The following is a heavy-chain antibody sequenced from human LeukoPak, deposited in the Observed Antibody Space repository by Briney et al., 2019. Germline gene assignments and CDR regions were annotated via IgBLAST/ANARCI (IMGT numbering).Heavy chain of an antibody. D-gene: IGHD5-18*01. J-gene: IGHJ3*02. CDR1: GGSISIYY. V-gene: IGHV4-59*01. Sequence: PSETLSLTCSVSGGSISIYYWSWIRQPPGKGLEWVGDIYNSGSTNYNPSLKRRVTISVDTSKNQFSLKLSSVTAADTAVYYCARGIRGVDTAMNDAFDIWGQGTMVTVSS. CDR2: IYNSGST. CDR3: ARGIRGVDTAMNDAFDI.